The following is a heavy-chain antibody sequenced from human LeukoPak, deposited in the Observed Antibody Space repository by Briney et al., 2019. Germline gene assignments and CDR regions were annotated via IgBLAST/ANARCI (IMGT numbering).Heavy chain of an antibody. CDR3: AKVRTNCNDADFDY. Sequence: PGGSLRLSCAASGFTFSSYAMSWVRQAPGKWLEWVSAISGSGGSTYYADSVKGRFTISRDNSKNTLYLQMNSLRAEDTAVYYCAKVRTNCNDADFDYWGQGTLVTVSS. CDR1: GFTFSSYA. CDR2: ISGSGGST. V-gene: IGHV3-23*01. D-gene: IGHD1-20*01. J-gene: IGHJ4*02.